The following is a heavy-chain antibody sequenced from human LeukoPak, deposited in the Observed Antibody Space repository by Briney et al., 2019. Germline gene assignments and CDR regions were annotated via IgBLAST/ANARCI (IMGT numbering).Heavy chain of an antibody. J-gene: IGHJ5*02. CDR2: IYYSGST. CDR3: ARYGIAAASPHNWFDP. Sequence: SETLSLTCTVSGGSISSYYWSWIRQPPGKGLGWIGYIYYSGSTNYNPSLKSRVTISVDTSKNQFSLKLSSVTAADTAVYYCARYGIAAASPHNWFDPWGQGTLVTVSS. D-gene: IGHD6-13*01. CDR1: GGSISSYY. V-gene: IGHV4-59*08.